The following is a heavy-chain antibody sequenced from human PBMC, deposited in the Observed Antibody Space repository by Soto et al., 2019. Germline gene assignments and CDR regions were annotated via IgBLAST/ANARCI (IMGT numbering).Heavy chain of an antibody. Sequence: PSETLSLTCSVSGDSISSSSYYWGWIRQPPGKGLEWIGSIYYSGSTYYNPSLKSRVTISVDTSKNQFSLKLSSVTAADTAVYYCARHDWNGVDYWGQGTLVTVSS. CDR3: ARHDWNGVDY. CDR1: GDSISSSSYY. CDR2: IYYSGST. J-gene: IGHJ4*02. D-gene: IGHD1-1*01. V-gene: IGHV4-39*01.